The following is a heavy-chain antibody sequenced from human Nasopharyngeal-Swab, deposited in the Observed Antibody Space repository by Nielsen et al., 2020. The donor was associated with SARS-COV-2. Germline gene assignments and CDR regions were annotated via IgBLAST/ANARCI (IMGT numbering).Heavy chain of an antibody. V-gene: IGHV3-48*02. Sequence: WIRQPPGKGLEWVSYISGGSRAIYYADSVKGRFTISRDNGKNSLYLQMSSLRDEDTAVYYCARDPRVAYSMDVWGQGTTVTVSS. CDR3: ARDPRVAYSMDV. CDR2: ISGGSRAI. J-gene: IGHJ6*02. D-gene: IGHD2-15*01.